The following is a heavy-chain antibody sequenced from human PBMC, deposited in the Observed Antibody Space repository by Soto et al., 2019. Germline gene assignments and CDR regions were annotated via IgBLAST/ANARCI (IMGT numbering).Heavy chain of an antibody. J-gene: IGHJ4*02. CDR3: ARDSGAKLSSS. Sequence: QVQLVQSGAEVKKPGSSVKVSCKASGGTFSSYRINWVRQAPGQGLEGVGGFVPIYRTADYAQKFQGRVTITADEAARTAYMELRRLKSQDAAVYYCARDSGAKLSSSWGQGTLVTVSS. V-gene: IGHV1-69*01. CDR2: FVPIYRTA. CDR1: GGTFSSYR. D-gene: IGHD6-13*01.